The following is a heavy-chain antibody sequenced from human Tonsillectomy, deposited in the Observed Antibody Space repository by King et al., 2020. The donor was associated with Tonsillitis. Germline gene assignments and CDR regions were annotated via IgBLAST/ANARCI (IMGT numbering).Heavy chain of an antibody. CDR3: ARGQGISAASFDY. V-gene: IGHV4-59*01. D-gene: IGHD6-13*01. Sequence: QLQESGPRLVKPSETLSLTCTVSGGSISSYYWSWIRQPPGKGLEWIGYIYYSESSNYNPSLKSRVTMSVDTSRNQFSLKLTSVTAADTAVYYFARGQGISAASFDYWGQGTPVTVSS. J-gene: IGHJ4*02. CDR1: GGSISSYY. CDR2: IYYSESS.